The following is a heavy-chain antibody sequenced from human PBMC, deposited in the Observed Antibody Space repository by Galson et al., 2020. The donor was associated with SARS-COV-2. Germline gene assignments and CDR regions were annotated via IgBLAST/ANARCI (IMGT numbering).Heavy chain of an antibody. V-gene: IGHV1-24*01. CDR2: FDPEDGET. CDR1: GYIHTELS. Sequence: ASVTVSCKVSGYIHTELSIHWLRQAPAKGREGVGGFDPEDGETIYAHNLQGRVTMTEDTSTDTAYMEWKSLRSEDTAVYYCATAEALSEYYFDYWGQGTLVTVSS. J-gene: IGHJ4*02. CDR3: ATAEALSEYYFDY. D-gene: IGHD3-16*01.